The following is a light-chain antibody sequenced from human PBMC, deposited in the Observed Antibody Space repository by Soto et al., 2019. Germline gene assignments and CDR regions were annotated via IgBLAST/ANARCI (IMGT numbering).Light chain of an antibody. Sequence: DIQMTQSRSALSASVGDRVTITCRASQSIRSWLAWYQQKPGKAPNLLIFDASTLEGGVPSRFTGRGSGTQFTLTISSLQPDDFATYYCQQYNSYSITFGRGTRLEIK. CDR3: QQYNSYSIT. CDR1: QSIRSW. J-gene: IGKJ5*01. CDR2: DAS. V-gene: IGKV1-5*01.